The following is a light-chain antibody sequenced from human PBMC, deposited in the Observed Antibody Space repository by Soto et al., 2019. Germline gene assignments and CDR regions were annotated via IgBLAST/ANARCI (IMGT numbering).Light chain of an antibody. CDR2: EVN. CDR3: SSYGGSNNLV. V-gene: IGLV2-8*01. Sequence: QSALTQPPSASGSPGQSVTISCTGTSSDVGGYTSVSWYQQHPGKAPKLMIYEVNKRPSGVPDRFSGSNSGNTASLTVSGLQVEDEADYYCSSYGGSNNLVFGGGTKLTVL. J-gene: IGLJ2*01. CDR1: SSDVGGYTS.